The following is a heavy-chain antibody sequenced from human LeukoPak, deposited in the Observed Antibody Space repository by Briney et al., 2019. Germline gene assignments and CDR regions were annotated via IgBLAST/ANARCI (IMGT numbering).Heavy chain of an antibody. J-gene: IGHJ3*02. CDR2: INHSGST. CDR1: GGSFSGYY. CDR3: ARSYEGAFDI. V-gene: IGHV4-34*01. Sequence: SETPSLTCAVYGGSFSGYYWSWIRQPPGKGLEWIGEINHSGSTNYNPSLKSRVTISVDTSKNQFSLKLSSVTAADTAVYYCARSYEGAFDIWGQGTMVTVSS. D-gene: IGHD5-12*01.